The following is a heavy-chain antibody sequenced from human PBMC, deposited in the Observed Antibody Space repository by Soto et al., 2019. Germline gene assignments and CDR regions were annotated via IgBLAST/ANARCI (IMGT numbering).Heavy chain of an antibody. V-gene: IGHV4-59*01. CDR3: ARSRTTVTPSGFQH. J-gene: IGHJ1*01. CDR2: IYYSGST. CDR1: GGSISSYY. D-gene: IGHD4-17*01. Sequence: QVQLRESGPGLVKPSETLSLTCTVSGGSISSYYWSWIRQPPGKGLEWIGYIYYSGSTNYNPSLKRRVPISVDTSKNPFSLKLSSVTAADTAVYYCARSRTTVTPSGFQHWGQGTLVTVSS.